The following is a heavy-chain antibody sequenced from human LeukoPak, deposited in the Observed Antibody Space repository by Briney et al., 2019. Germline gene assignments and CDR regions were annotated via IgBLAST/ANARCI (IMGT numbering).Heavy chain of an antibody. V-gene: IGHV3-21*01. CDR3: VKDKGYDGSGSYFYFDY. D-gene: IGHD3-10*01. J-gene: IGHJ4*01. Sequence: GGSLRRSCAASGFTFSSYSMNWFRQAPGKGLEWVSSISSSSSYIYYADSVKGRFTISRDNAKNSLYLQMNSLRAEDTAVYYCVKDKGYDGSGSYFYFDYWGQGTLVTVYS. CDR1: GFTFSSYS. CDR2: ISSSSSYI.